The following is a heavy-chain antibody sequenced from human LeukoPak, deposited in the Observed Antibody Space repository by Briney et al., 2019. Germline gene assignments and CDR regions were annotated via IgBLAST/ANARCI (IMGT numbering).Heavy chain of an antibody. V-gene: IGHV4-59*08. Sequence: SETLSLTCTVSGGSISSYYWSWIRQPPGKGLEWIGYIYYSGSTNYNPSLKSRVTISVDTSKNQFSLKLSSVTAADTAVYYCARRGAYYGSGSYYPFDCWGQGTLVTVSS. J-gene: IGHJ4*02. CDR3: ARRGAYYGSGSYYPFDC. D-gene: IGHD3-10*01. CDR1: GGSISSYY. CDR2: IYYSGST.